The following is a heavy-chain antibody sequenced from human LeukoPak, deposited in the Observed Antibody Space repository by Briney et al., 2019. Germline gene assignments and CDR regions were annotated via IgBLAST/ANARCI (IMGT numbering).Heavy chain of an antibody. CDR3: ARHAQQWLAHFDY. CDR2: IYYSGST. J-gene: IGHJ4*02. V-gene: IGHV4-59*08. CDR1: GASISSYY. Sequence: PSETLSLTCTVSGASISSYYWSWIRQPPGKGLEWIGYIYYSGSTNYNPSLKSRVTMSVDTSKNQFSLKLSSVTAADTAVYYCARHAQQWLAHFDYWGQGTLVTVSS. D-gene: IGHD6-19*01.